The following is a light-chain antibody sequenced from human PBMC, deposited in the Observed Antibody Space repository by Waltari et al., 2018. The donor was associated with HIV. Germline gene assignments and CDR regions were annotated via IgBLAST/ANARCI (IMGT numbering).Light chain of an antibody. CDR2: DNI. Sequence: QSVLTQPPSVSGAPGQRVTISCTGSSSNLGLGYDVQWYQQLPGTAPKLLVYDNINRPSGVPYRLSCSKVGIAASLAITGLQAEDEANYYCQSYDNSLSAWVFGGGTKVTVL. CDR1: SSNLGLGYD. J-gene: IGLJ3*02. CDR3: QSYDNSLSAWV. V-gene: IGLV1-40*01.